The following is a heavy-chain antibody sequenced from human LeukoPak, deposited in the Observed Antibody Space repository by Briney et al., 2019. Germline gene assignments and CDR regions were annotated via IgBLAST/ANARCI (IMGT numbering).Heavy chain of an antibody. V-gene: IGHV4-59*01. CDR2: IYYSGST. Sequence: SETLSLTCTVSGGSISSYYWSWIRQPPGKGLEWIGFIYYSGSTHYNPSLKSRVTISVDTSKNQFSLKLSSVTAADTAVYYCARTEESGYSYRYFGYYYYMDVWGKGTTVTVSS. J-gene: IGHJ6*03. CDR3: ARTEESGYSYRYFGYYYYMDV. D-gene: IGHD5-18*01. CDR1: GGSISSYY.